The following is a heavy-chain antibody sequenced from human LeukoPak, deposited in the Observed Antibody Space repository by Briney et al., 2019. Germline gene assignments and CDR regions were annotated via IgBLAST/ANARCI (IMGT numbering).Heavy chain of an antibody. CDR3: VKGPSRSSLNY. CDR2: IRGSGGST. Sequence: GGSLRLSCAASGFTFSIHAMSCVRDPPERRLEWGSSIRGSGGSTYSADSVKGRFTISRDNSKNTLYLQMNSLRAEDTAVYYCVKGPSRSSLNYWGQGTLVTVSS. V-gene: IGHV3-23*01. D-gene: IGHD6-6*01. CDR1: GFTFSIHA. J-gene: IGHJ4*02.